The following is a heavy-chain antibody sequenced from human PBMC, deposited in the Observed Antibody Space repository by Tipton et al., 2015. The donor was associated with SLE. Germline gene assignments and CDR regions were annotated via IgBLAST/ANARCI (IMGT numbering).Heavy chain of an antibody. CDR2: IHYAGTT. V-gene: IGHV4-39*07. Sequence: TLSLTCSVSGDSINSSSYYWAWIRQPPGKGLEWIGSIHYAGTTYYNPSLKSRVTISIDTSKNHFFLKLNSVTAADTAVYYCVAQEGGRDDAFDIWGQGTMVNVSS. CDR3: VAQEGGRDDAFDI. CDR1: GDSINSSSYY. D-gene: IGHD3-16*01. J-gene: IGHJ3*02.